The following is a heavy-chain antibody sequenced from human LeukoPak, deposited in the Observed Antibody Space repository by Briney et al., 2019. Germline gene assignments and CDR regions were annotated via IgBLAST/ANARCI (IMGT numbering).Heavy chain of an antibody. CDR3: ARGYSSGWYSYYYYYMDV. D-gene: IGHD6-19*01. Sequence: ASVKVSCKASGYTFTSYGISWVRQAPGQGGEGMGWISAYNGKTNYAQKLQGRVTMPTDTSTSTAYMELRSLRSDDTAVYYCARGYSSGWYSYYYYYMDVWGKGTTVTVSS. V-gene: IGHV1-18*01. CDR2: ISAYNGKT. CDR1: GYTFTSYG. J-gene: IGHJ6*03.